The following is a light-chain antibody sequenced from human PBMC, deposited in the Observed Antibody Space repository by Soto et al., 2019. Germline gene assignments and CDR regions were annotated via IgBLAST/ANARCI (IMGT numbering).Light chain of an antibody. V-gene: IGKV1-5*03. J-gene: IGKJ1*01. CDR3: QEYITYPWT. Sequence: DIQMTQSPSTLSASLGDRVTITCRASQSISSWLAWYQQKSGKAPKLLIYKASRLESGVPARFSGSGSGTEFAPTISSLQRDDFATYYCQEYITYPWTFGQGTKVEIK. CDR2: KAS. CDR1: QSISSW.